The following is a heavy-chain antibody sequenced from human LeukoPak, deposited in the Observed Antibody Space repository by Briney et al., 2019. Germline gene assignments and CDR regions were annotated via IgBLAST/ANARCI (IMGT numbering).Heavy chain of an antibody. J-gene: IGHJ4*02. D-gene: IGHD1-26*01. V-gene: IGHV1-8*01. CDR2: MNPNSGNT. CDR3: ARGLIVDLDY. Sequence: VSVKVSCKASGYTFTSYDINWVRQATGQGLEWMGWMNPNSGNTGYAQKFQDRVIMTRNTSISTAYMELSSLRSEDTAVYYCARGLIVDLDYWGQGTLVTVSS. CDR1: GYTFTSYD.